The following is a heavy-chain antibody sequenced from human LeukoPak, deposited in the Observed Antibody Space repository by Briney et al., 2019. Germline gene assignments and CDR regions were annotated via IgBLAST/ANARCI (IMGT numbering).Heavy chain of an antibody. Sequence: SETLSLTCAVSGGSISSSNWWSWVRQPPGKGLEGSGEIYHSGSTNYNPSLKSRVTISVDKSKNQFSLKLSSVTAADTAVYYCARDIDGSGAFDIWGQGTMVTVSS. CDR3: ARDIDGSGAFDI. D-gene: IGHD3-10*01. V-gene: IGHV4-4*02. CDR1: GGSISSSNW. J-gene: IGHJ3*02. CDR2: IYHSGST.